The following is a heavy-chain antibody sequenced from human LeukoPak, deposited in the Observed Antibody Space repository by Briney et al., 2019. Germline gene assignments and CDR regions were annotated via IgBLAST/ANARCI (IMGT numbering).Heavy chain of an antibody. Sequence: SETLSLTCTVSGGSISSGDYYWSWIRQPPGKGLEWIGYIYYSGSTYYNPSLKSRVTISVDTSKNQFSLKLSSVTAADTAVYYCARESRRIPYNMDVWGQGTTVTVSS. J-gene: IGHJ6*02. CDR3: ARESRRIPYNMDV. CDR2: IYYSGST. V-gene: IGHV4-30-4*01. D-gene: IGHD2-21*01. CDR1: GGSISSGDYY.